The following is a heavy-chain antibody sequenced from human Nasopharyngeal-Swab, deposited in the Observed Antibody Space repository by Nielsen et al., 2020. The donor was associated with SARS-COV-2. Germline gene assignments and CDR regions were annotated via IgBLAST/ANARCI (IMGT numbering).Heavy chain of an antibody. D-gene: IGHD2-15*01. J-gene: IGHJ6*02. V-gene: IGHV3-13*01. CDR3: ARERTDCSGGSCYSYGMDV. CDR2: ISGDSDST. Sequence: GGSLRLSCAASGFTFSNFAMSWVRQAPGKGLEWVSVISGDSDSTYYPGSVKGRFTISRENAKNSLYLQMNSLRAGDTAVYYCARERTDCSGGSCYSYGMDVWGQGTTVTVSS. CDR1: GFTFSNFA.